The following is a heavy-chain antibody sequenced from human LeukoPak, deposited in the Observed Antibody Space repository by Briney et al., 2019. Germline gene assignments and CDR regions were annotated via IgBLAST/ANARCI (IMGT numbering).Heavy chain of an antibody. CDR3: ARGPYSNSSYYYYYYMDV. J-gene: IGHJ6*03. V-gene: IGHV4-34*01. D-gene: IGHD4-11*01. CDR2: INHSGST. Sequence: SETLSLTSAVYGGSFSGYYWSWTRQPPGKGLEWIGEINHSGSTNYNPSLKSRVTISVDTSKNQFSLKLSSVTAADTAVYYCARGPYSNSSYYYYYYMDVWGKGTTVTVSS. CDR1: GGSFSGYY.